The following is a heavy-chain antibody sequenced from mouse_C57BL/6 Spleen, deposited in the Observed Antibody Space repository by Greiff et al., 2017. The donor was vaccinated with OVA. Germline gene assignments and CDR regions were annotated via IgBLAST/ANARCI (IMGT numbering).Heavy chain of an antibody. CDR2: IDPSDSYT. J-gene: IGHJ2*01. CDR3: ARAGVYYSNYPLDY. D-gene: IGHD2-5*01. Sequence: QVQLQQPGAELVRPGTSVKLSCKASGYTFTSYWMHWVKQRPGQGLEWIGVIDPSDSYTNYNQKFKGKATLTVDTSSSTAYMQLSSLTSEDSAVYYCARAGVYYSNYPLDYWGQGTTLTVSS. CDR1: GYTFTSYW. V-gene: IGHV1-59*01.